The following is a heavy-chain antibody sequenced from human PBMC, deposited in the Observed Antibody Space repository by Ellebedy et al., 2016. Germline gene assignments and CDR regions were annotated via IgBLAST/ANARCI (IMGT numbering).Heavy chain of an antibody. CDR3: TRKSFTGDFDS. D-gene: IGHD7-27*01. CDR2: IWYDGSLK. Sequence: GGSLRLXCAASGFPFSSYAMHWVRQAPGKGLEWVAVIWYDGSLKFYRDSVEGRFTISRDNSKNTLFLQMNSLRVEDTGVYYCTRKSFTGDFDSWGQGTLVTVSS. J-gene: IGHJ4*02. V-gene: IGHV3-33*01. CDR1: GFPFSSYA.